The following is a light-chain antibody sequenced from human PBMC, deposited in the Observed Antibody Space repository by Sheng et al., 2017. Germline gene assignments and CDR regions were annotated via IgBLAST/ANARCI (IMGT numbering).Light chain of an antibody. Sequence: EIVLTQSPGTLSLSPGQRATLSCRASQSVSNSYLAWYQQKPGQTPRLLIYGASTRATGIPARFSGSGSGTEFTLTISSLQSEDFAVYYCQQYNNWPLTFGQGTKVEFK. CDR1: QSVSNSY. V-gene: IGKV3-15*01. CDR2: GAS. CDR3: QQYNNWPLT. J-gene: IGKJ1*01.